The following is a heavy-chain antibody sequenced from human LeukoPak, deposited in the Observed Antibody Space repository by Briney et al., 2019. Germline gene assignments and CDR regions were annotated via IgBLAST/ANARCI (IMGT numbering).Heavy chain of an antibody. CDR3: AKVFSHIVVVTASRGAFDI. J-gene: IGHJ3*02. CDR1: GFTFSSYG. Sequence: PGGSLRLSCAASGFTFSSYGMHWVRQAPGKGLEWVAVISYDGSNKYYADSVKGRFTISRDNSKNTLYLQMYSLRAEDTAVYYCAKVFSHIVVVTASRGAFDIWGQGTMVTVSS. CDR2: ISYDGSNK. D-gene: IGHD2-21*02. V-gene: IGHV3-30*18.